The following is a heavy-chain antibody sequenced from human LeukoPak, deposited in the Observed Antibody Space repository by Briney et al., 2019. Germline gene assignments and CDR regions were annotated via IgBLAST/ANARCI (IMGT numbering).Heavy chain of an antibody. D-gene: IGHD1-26*01. Sequence: PGGSLRLSCTVSGFTVSINYMSWVRQAPGKGLEWVSSSSSTGRYIYYADSVKGRFTISRDNAKNSLYLQMNSLRTEDTAVYYCARAPELIVGGTPDYFDYWGQGTLVTVSS. CDR2: SSSTGRYI. J-gene: IGHJ4*02. CDR3: ARAPELIVGGTPDYFDY. V-gene: IGHV3-21*01. CDR1: GFTVSINY.